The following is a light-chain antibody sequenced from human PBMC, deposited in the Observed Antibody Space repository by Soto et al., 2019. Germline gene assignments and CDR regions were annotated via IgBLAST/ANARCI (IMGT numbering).Light chain of an antibody. CDR3: SSYTGSSAPVL. Sequence: QSALTQPASISGSPGQSITISCTGTSSDVGGYNYVSWYQQHPGKPPKLMIYDVSNRPSGVSNRFSGSKSGNTASLSISGLQADDEADYYCSSYTGSSAPVLFGGGTKVTVL. J-gene: IGLJ3*02. V-gene: IGLV2-14*03. CDR2: DVS. CDR1: SSDVGGYNY.